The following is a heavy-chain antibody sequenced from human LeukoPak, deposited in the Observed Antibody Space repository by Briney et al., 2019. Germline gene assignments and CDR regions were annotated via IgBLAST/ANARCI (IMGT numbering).Heavy chain of an antibody. CDR1: GGSISSYY. V-gene: IGHV4-4*07. J-gene: IGHJ4*02. CDR2: IYTSGST. CDR3: ARVTGYMIEDYFDY. Sequence: SETLSLTCTVSGGSISSYYWSWIRQPAGKGLEWIGRIYTSGSTNYNPSLKSRVTISVETSKNQFSLKLSSVTAADTAVYYCARVTGYMIEDYFDYWGQGTLVTVSS. D-gene: IGHD3-22*01.